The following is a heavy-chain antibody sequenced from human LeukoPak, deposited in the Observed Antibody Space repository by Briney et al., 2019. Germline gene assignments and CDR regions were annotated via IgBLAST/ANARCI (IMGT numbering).Heavy chain of an antibody. CDR1: GFTFSTYG. CDR3: ARVRRYCSGGSCYSNYYYYMDV. CDR2: ISYDGSNK. Sequence: GRSLRLSCAASGFTFSTYGMHWVRQAPGKGRERVAVISYDGSNKYYADSVKGRFTISRDNSKNTLYLQMNGLRAEDTAVYYCARVRRYCSGGSCYSNYYYYMDVWGKGTTVTVSS. V-gene: IGHV3-30*03. J-gene: IGHJ6*03. D-gene: IGHD2-15*01.